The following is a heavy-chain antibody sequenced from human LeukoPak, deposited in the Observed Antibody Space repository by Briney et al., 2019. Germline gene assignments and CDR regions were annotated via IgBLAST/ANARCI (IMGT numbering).Heavy chain of an antibody. CDR2: ISGSGGSS. J-gene: IGHJ5*02. V-gene: IGHV3-23*01. Sequence: PGGSLRLSCAASGFTFSSYAMTWVRQAPGKGLEWVSAISGSGGSSYYADSVKGRFTISRDSSKNTLYLQMNSLRAEDTAVYYCAKGGLSITIFGVVINWFDPWGQGTLVTVSS. CDR3: AKGGLSITIFGVVINWFDP. CDR1: GFTFSSYA. D-gene: IGHD3-3*01.